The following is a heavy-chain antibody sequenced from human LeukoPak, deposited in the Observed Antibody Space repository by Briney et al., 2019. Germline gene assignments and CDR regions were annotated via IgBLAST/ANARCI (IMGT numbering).Heavy chain of an antibody. CDR3: AKVRSAVVVAATNY. D-gene: IGHD2-15*01. J-gene: IGHJ4*02. Sequence: GGSLRLSCAASGFTFSNYAMSWVRQAPGKGLEWVSVISGSGGSTYHADSVKGRFTISRDNSNNTLYLQMNGLRAEDTAIYYCAKVRSAVVVAATNYWGQGTLVTVSS. CDR1: GFTFSNYA. V-gene: IGHV3-23*01. CDR2: ISGSGGST.